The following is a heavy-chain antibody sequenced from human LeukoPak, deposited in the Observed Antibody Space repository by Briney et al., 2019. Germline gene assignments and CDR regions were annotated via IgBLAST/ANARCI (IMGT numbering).Heavy chain of an antibody. V-gene: IGHV4-4*07. CDR1: GGPISYYY. CDR2: IYSSGST. J-gene: IGHJ5*02. Sequence: PSETLSLTCTVSGGPISYYYWSWVRQPAGKGLEWIGRIYSSGSTDYNPSLQSRVTISVDMSKNQISLKLSSVTAADTAVYFCARDKEYQLLTNWFDPWGQGTLVTVSS. CDR3: ARDKEYQLLTNWFDP. D-gene: IGHD2-2*01.